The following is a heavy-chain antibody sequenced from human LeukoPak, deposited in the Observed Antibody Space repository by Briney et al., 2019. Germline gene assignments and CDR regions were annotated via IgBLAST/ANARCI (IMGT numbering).Heavy chain of an antibody. CDR3: ARDSYYGDYEADVFDI. D-gene: IGHD4-17*01. V-gene: IGHV1-18*01. CDR1: GYTFTSYG. Sequence: ASVKVSCKASGYTFTSYGISWVRQAPGQGLEWMGWISAYNGNTNYAQKLQGSVTMTTDTSTSTAYMELRSLRSDDTAVYYCARDSYYGDYEADVFDIWGQGTMVTFSS. J-gene: IGHJ3*02. CDR2: ISAYNGNT.